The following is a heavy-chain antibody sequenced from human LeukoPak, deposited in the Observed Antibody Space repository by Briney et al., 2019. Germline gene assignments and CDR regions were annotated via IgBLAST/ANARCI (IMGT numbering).Heavy chain of an antibody. D-gene: IGHD3-22*01. V-gene: IGHV4-30-4*01. Sequence: SETLSLTCTVSGGSISSGDYYWSWIRQPPGTGLEWIGYIYYSGSTYYNPSLKSRVTISVDTSKNQFSLKLSSVTAADTAVYYCASWGSSGYYYDYWGQGTLVTVSS. CDR2: IYYSGST. CDR1: GGSISSGDYY. CDR3: ASWGSSGYYYDY. J-gene: IGHJ4*02.